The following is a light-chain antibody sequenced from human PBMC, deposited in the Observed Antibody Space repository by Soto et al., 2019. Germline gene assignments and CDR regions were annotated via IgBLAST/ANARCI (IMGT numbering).Light chain of an antibody. CDR1: SSDIGGYNF. V-gene: IGLV2-8*01. CDR2: DVT. Sequence: QSALTQPPCASGSPGQSVTISCTGTSSDIGGYNFVSWYQQHPGKAPKLMIYDVTKRPSGVPDRFSGSKSGNTASLTVSGLQAEDEADYYCASYAGVNNLLFGGGTKVTVL. J-gene: IGLJ2*01. CDR3: ASYAGVNNLL.